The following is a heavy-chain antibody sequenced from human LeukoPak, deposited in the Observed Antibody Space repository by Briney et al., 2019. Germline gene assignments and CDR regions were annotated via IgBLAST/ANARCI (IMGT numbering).Heavy chain of an antibody. CDR2: ISGSGEST. J-gene: IGHJ6*03. CDR3: AKESTYDFWSGYYNYYMDV. CDR1: GFSFSSFA. Sequence: GGSLRLSCAASGFSFSSFAMSRVRQAPGKGLEWVSAISGSGESTYYEDSVKGRFTISGDNSKNTVDVQMNSLRAEDTAVYYCAKESTYDFWSGYYNYYMDVWGKGTTVTVSS. D-gene: IGHD3-3*01. V-gene: IGHV3-23*01.